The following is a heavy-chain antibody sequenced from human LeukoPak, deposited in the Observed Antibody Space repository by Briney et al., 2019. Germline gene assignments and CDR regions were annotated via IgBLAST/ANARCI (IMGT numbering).Heavy chain of an antibody. D-gene: IGHD3-3*01. CDR3: ARLISIFGVVISDAFDI. Sequence: SPSQTLSLTCTVSGGSINSGDYYWGWIRQPPGKGLEWIGYIYHSGSAYYSPSLKSRVTILVDRSKNQFSLELRSVIAADTAVYYCARLISIFGVVISDAFDIWGQGTMVTVSS. V-gene: IGHV4-30-2*01. CDR2: IYHSGSA. CDR1: GGSINSGDYY. J-gene: IGHJ3*02.